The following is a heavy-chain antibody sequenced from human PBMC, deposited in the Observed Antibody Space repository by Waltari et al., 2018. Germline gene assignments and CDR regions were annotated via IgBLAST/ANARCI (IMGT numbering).Heavy chain of an antibody. V-gene: IGHV3-30-3*01. CDR3: AREGYDFWSGYYAGDYYYYYMDV. D-gene: IGHD3-3*01. CDR2: ISYDGSNK. Sequence: QVQLVESGGGVVQPGRSLRLSCAASGFTFSSYAMHWVRQAPGKGLEWVAVISYDGSNKYYADSVKGRFTISRDNSKNTLYLQMNSLRAEDTAVYYCAREGYDFWSGYYAGDYYYYYMDVWGKGTTVTISS. CDR1: GFTFSSYA. J-gene: IGHJ6*03.